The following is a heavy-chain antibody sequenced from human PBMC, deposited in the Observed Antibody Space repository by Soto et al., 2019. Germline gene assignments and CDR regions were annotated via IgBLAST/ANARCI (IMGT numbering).Heavy chain of an antibody. Sequence: DVQLFESGGGWVQPGGSVTLSCATSGFTFSSYAMAWGRQAPGQRLVWVSGISGSGGRLCYADSVQARFTISRDNSKNKLYVQMISLRAEDTAVYYCAKRYYSDSGGSASLFDYWGPVTLVTVSS. CDR2: ISGSGGRL. CDR1: GFTFSSYA. J-gene: IGHJ4*02. D-gene: IGHD3-22*01. V-gene: IGHV3-23*01. CDR3: AKRYYSDSGGSASLFDY.